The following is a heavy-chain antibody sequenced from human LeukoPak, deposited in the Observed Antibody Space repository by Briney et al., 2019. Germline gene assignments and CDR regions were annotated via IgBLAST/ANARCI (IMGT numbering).Heavy chain of an antibody. CDR2: ISWNSGSI. V-gene: IGHV3-9*01. CDR3: AKAEMATIGGNSDY. Sequence: PGGSLRLSCAASGFTFDDYAMHWVRQAPGKGLEWVSGISWNSGSIGYADSVKGRFTISRDNAKNSLYLQMNSLRAEDTALYYCAKAEMATIGGNSDYWGQGTLVTVSS. CDR1: GFTFDDYA. J-gene: IGHJ4*02. D-gene: IGHD5-24*01.